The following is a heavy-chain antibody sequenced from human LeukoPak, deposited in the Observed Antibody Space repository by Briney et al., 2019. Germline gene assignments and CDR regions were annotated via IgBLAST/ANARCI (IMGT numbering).Heavy chain of an antibody. CDR2: IYSSGST. D-gene: IGHD6-13*01. CDR3: ARETTGAGTARPLDY. Sequence: SETLSLTCTVSGGSISNFYWSWIRQPAGKTLEWIGRIYSSGSTNYNPSLKSRVTMSLDTSKNQFSLKLSSVTAADTAVYFCARETTGAGTARPLDYWGQGTLVIVSS. CDR1: GGSISNFY. V-gene: IGHV4-4*07. J-gene: IGHJ4*02.